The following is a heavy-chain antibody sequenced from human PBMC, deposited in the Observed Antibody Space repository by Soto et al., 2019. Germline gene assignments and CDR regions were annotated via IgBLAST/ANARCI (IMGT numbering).Heavy chain of an antibody. CDR2: IYYSGST. CDR3: ARAIAGPGFDY. V-gene: IGHV4-59*01. Sequence: SETLSLTCTVSGGSISSYYWSWIRQPPGKGLEWIGYIYYSGSTNYNPSLKSRVTISVDTSKNQFSLKLSSVTAADTAVYYCARAIAGPGFDYWGQGTLVTVSS. CDR1: GGSISSYY. D-gene: IGHD6-19*01. J-gene: IGHJ4*02.